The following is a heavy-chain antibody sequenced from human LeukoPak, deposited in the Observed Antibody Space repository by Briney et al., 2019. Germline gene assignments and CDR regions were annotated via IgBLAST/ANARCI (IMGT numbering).Heavy chain of an antibody. CDR3: ARGGIQYKNWFDP. V-gene: IGHV1-69*04. J-gene: IGHJ5*02. CDR2: IIPILGIA. Sequence: SVKVSCKASGGTFSSHAISWVRQAPGQGLEWMGRIIPILGIANYAQKFQGRVTITADKSTSTAYMELSSLRSEDTAVYYCARGGIQYKNWFDPWGQGTLVTVSS. CDR1: GGTFSSHA. D-gene: IGHD1-14*01.